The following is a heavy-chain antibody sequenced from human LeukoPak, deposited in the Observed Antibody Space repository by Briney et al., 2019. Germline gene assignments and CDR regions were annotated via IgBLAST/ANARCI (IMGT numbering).Heavy chain of an antibody. CDR1: GFTFSSYA. Sequence: SGGSLRLSCAAFGFTFSSYAMSWVRQAPGKGLEWVSAISGSGGSTYYADSVKGRFTISRDNSKNTLYLQMNSLRAEDTAVYYCAKGSVVVVPAAFDPWGQGTLVTVSS. D-gene: IGHD2-2*01. CDR3: AKGSVVVVPAAFDP. CDR2: ISGSGGST. J-gene: IGHJ5*02. V-gene: IGHV3-23*01.